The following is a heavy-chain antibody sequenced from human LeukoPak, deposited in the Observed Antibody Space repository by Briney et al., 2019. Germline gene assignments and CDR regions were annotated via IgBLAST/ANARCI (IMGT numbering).Heavy chain of an antibody. D-gene: IGHD2-15*01. Sequence: GGSLRLSCAASGFTFSGFWMSWVRQAPGKGLEWVVNIKVDGSEKNYVDSVRGRFTISRDNAKNSLYLQMNSLRAEDTAVYYCTRNGRSLDYWGQGTLVTVSS. V-gene: IGHV3-7*01. J-gene: IGHJ4*02. CDR1: GFTFSGFW. CDR2: IKVDGSEK. CDR3: TRNGRSLDY.